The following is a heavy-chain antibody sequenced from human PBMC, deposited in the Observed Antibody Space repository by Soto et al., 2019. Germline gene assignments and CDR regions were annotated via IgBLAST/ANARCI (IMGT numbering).Heavy chain of an antibody. V-gene: IGHV1-3*01. CDR1: GYTFTSYA. CDR2: INAGNGNT. Sequence: EASVKVSCKASGYTFTSYAMHWVRQAPGQRLEWMGWINAGNGNTKYSQKFQGRVTITRDTSASTAYMELSSLRSEDTAVYYCARDPEAVAGFPPPSLYYWGQGTLVTVSS. CDR3: ARDPEAVAGFPPPSLYY. J-gene: IGHJ4*02. D-gene: IGHD6-19*01.